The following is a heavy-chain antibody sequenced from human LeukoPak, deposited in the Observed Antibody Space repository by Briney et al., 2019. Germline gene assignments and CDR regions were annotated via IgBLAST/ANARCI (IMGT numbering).Heavy chain of an antibody. Sequence: SETLSLTCTVSGVPISSGGYYWSWIRQDPGKGLEWIGHIYYTGNTYYKPSLKSRVAIAVDTSKNQFSLKVNSVTAADTAVYYCARLGYGYGYYYYGMDVWGQGTTVTVSS. CDR2: IYYTGNT. D-gene: IGHD2-21*01. V-gene: IGHV4-31*03. J-gene: IGHJ6*02. CDR3: ARLGYGYGYYYYGMDV. CDR1: GVPISSGGYY.